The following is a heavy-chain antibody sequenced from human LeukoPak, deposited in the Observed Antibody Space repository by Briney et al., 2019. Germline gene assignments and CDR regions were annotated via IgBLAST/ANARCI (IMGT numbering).Heavy chain of an antibody. CDR1: GFTFSSYS. D-gene: IGHD2-2*02. V-gene: IGHV3-48*02. CDR3: ARDRPSYCSSTSCYTPFDY. J-gene: IGHJ4*02. CDR2: ISSSSSTI. Sequence: PGGSLRLSCAASGFTFSSYSMNWVRQAPGKGLEWVSYISSSSSTIYYADSVKGRFTISRDNAKNSLYLQMNSLRDEDTAVYYCARDRPSYCSSTSCYTPFDYWGQGTLVTVSS.